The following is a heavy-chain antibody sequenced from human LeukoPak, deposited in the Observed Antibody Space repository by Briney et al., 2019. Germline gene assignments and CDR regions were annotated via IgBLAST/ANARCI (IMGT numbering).Heavy chain of an antibody. V-gene: IGHV3-23*01. J-gene: IGHJ4*02. Sequence: GGSLRLSCAVSGITLSNYGMSWVRQAPGKGLEWVAGISGSGGRPNYADSVKGRFTISRDNAKNTLYLQMNSLRAEDTAVYFCAKRGVVIRVILVGFHKEAYYFDYWGQGIPVTVSS. CDR2: ISGSGGRP. D-gene: IGHD3-22*01. CDR1: GITLSNYG. CDR3: AKRGVVIRVILVGFHKEAYYFDY.